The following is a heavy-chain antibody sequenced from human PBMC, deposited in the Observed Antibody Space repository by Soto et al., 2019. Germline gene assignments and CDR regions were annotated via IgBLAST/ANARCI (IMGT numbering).Heavy chain of an antibody. CDR2: IVVGSGNT. Sequence: VASVKVSCKASGFTFTSSAVQWVRQARGQRLEWIGWIVVGSGNTNYAQKFQERVTITRDMSTSTAYMELSSLRSEDTAVYYCAADGRPPSGMDVWGQGTTVTVSS. CDR3: AADGRPPSGMDV. CDR1: GFTFTSSA. J-gene: IGHJ6*02. V-gene: IGHV1-58*01.